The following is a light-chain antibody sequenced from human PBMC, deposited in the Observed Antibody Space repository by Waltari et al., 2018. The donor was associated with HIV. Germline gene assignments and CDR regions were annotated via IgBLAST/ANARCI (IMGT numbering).Light chain of an antibody. V-gene: IGKV1-39*01. CDR2: AAL. J-gene: IGKJ2*01. CDR3: QQSYSAPPT. CDR1: QRISSY. Sequence: DIQMTQSPSSLSASVGDRVTITCRASQRISSYLNWYQQKPGKAPNLLISAALNLQSGVPSRFSGGRSETDFTLTIDSLQPEDSATDYCQQSYSAPPTFGQGTKLEIK.